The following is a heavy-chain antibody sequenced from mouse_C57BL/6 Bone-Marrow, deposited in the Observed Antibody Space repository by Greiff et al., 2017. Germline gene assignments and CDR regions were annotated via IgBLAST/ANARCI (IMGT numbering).Heavy chain of an antibody. CDR2: IDPENGGT. J-gene: IGHJ3*01. V-gene: IGHV14-4*01. D-gene: IGHD2-3*01. Sequence: VQLQQSGAELVRPGASVKLSCTASGFNIKDDYMHWVKQRPEQGLEWIGWIDPENGGTEYASKFQGKATITAETSSNTAYLQLSSLTSGDTAVYYCTTDDGYFSWFAYWGQVTLVTVSA. CDR1: GFNIKDDY. CDR3: TTDDGYFSWFAY.